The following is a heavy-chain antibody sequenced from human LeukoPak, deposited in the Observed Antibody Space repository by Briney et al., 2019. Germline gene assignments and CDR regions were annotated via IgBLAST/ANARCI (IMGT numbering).Heavy chain of an antibody. V-gene: IGHV1-8*03. D-gene: IGHD1-1*01. CDR3: ARGSTGTFWDFDY. Sequence: ASVKVSCKASGYTFTSYDINWVRQATGQGLERMGWMNPNSGNTGYAQKFQGRVTITRNTSISTAYMELSSLRSEDTAVYYCARGSTGTFWDFDYWGQGTLVTVSS. J-gene: IGHJ4*02. CDR1: GYTFTSYD. CDR2: MNPNSGNT.